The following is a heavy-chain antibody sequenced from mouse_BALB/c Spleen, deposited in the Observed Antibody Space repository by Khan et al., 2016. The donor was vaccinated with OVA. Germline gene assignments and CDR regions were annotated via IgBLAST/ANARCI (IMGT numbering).Heavy chain of an antibody. V-gene: IGHV2-9*02. J-gene: IGHJ3*01. CDR3: ARSYDYDVGGFAY. CDR2: IWTGGIT. D-gene: IGHD2-4*01. CDR1: GFSLSNYG. Sequence: VQLQESGPGLVAPSQSLSITCTVSGFSLSNYGVHWVRQPPGKGLEWLGVIWTGGITNYNSALMSRLSISKDNSKSQVFFKMNRLQTDDTAIYYCARSYDYDVGGFAYWGQGTLVTVSA.